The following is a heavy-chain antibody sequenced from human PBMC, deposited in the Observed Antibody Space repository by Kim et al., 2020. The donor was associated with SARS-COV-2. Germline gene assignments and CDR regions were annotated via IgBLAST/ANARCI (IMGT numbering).Heavy chain of an antibody. CDR3: ERIPGTNVSYCDAFD. CDR2: IRSDGCNYAK. J-gene: IGHJ3*01. V-gene: IGHV3-73*01. Sequence: GGSLRLSCAASGFTFSDYPMHWVRQAPGKGLEWVGGIRSDGCNYAKADAVSVRVTITSSSYDTARTVYMQRNSVKTEAAYECSCERIPGTNVSYCDAFD. D-gene: IGHD1-1*01. CDR1: GFTFSDYP.